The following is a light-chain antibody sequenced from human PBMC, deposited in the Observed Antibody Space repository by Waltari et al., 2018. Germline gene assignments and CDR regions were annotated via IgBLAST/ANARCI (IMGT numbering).Light chain of an antibody. CDR1: QNIGTW. Sequence: IQMTQSPSTLSASVGDRVTITCRASQNIGTWMAWYQQKPGKVPKLLIYKASNLESGVPSRFSCSGSGTEFTLTISSLQPDDFATYYCQQFNNYWTFGQGTKVDIE. J-gene: IGKJ1*01. CDR3: QQFNNYWT. CDR2: KAS. V-gene: IGKV1-5*03.